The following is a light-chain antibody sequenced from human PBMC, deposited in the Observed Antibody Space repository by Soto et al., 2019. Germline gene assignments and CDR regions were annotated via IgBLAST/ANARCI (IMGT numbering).Light chain of an antibody. CDR1: QSVSSSY. V-gene: IGKV3-20*01. J-gene: IGKJ5*01. CDR3: QHFGGTTFT. CDR2: GAS. Sequence: EIVLTQSPGTLSLSPGEGATVSCRASQSVSSSYIAWYQQRPGQTPSLLIYGASTRATGIPDRFSGSGSGTHFTLTISRLEAGDFAVYYCQHFGGTTFTFGQGTRLEIK.